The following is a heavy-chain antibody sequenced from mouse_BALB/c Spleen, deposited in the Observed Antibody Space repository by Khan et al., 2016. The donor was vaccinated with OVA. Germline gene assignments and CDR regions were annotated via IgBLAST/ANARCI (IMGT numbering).Heavy chain of an antibody. CDR3: TRGGTWGSMSCWFAY. CDR1: GYTFTSYN. Sequence: QVQLKQSGAELVKPGASMKLSCKASGYTFTSYNIYWVKQRPGQGLEWIGGINPSNGYTNFNEKFKSKATLTVDKSSSTAYMQLSGLTSEDSAVYYGTRGGTWGSMSCWFAYWGQGTLVTVSA. J-gene: IGHJ3*01. V-gene: IGHV1S81*02. D-gene: IGHD1-1*01. CDR2: INPSNGYT.